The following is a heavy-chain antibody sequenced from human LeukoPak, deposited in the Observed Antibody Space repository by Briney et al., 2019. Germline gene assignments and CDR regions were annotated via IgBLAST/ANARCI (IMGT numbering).Heavy chain of an antibody. D-gene: IGHD6-13*01. Sequence: GGSLRLSCAAFGFTFSSFAMSWVRQAPGKGLEWVSAISGSGGSTYYADSVKGRFTISRDNSKNTLYLQMNSLRAEDTAVYYCAKQGSRLLPYFDYWGQGTLVTVSS. CDR3: AKQGSRLLPYFDY. J-gene: IGHJ4*02. CDR2: ISGSGGST. V-gene: IGHV3-23*01. CDR1: GFTFSSFA.